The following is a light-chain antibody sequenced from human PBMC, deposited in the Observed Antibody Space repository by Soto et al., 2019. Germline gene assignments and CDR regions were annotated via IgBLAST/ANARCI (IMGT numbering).Light chain of an antibody. Sequence: VWTQSPDTLSVPPGKRATLSCRASQSVSSYLAWYQQKPGQAPRLLIYGASSRATGIPDRLSGSGSGTDFTLTISRLEPEDFAVYYCQQYGSLRWTFGQLSKVAIK. CDR2: GAS. CDR1: QSVSSY. J-gene: IGKJ1*01. CDR3: QQYGSLRWT. V-gene: IGKV3-20*01.